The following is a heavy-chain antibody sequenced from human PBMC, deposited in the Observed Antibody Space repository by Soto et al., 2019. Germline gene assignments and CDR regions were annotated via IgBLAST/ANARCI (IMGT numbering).Heavy chain of an antibody. D-gene: IGHD6-13*01. CDR1: GFSLSSPGMN. CDR2: IYWDDDK. CDR3: AHSEGSSCLRDN. Sequence: QVTLKESGPTLVKPTQTLTLTCSFSGFSLSSPGMNVGWIRQPPGKALEWLGMIYWDDDKRYNPSLKNRVTINKDTSRNQVVLTMTNVDPVDTGTYYCAHSEGSSCLRDNWGQGTLVTVSS. V-gene: IGHV2-5*02. J-gene: IGHJ4*02.